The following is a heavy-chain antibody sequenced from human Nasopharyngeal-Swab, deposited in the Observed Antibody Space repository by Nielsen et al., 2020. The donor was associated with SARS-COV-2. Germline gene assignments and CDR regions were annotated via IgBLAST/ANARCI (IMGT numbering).Heavy chain of an antibody. CDR1: GYSFTSYA. Sequence: ASVKVSCKASGYSFTSYAMHWVRQAPGQRLEWMGWINAGNDNTRYSPKFQGRLTITRDTSASTAYMELSSLRSEDTAVYYCASSDPNYGDYAYYWGQGTLVTGSS. CDR2: INAGNDNT. CDR3: ASSDPNYGDYAYY. D-gene: IGHD4-17*01. V-gene: IGHV1-3*01. J-gene: IGHJ4*02.